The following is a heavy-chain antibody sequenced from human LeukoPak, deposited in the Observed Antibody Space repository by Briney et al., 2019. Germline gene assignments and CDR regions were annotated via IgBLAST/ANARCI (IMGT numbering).Heavy chain of an antibody. CDR1: GFTFRSYS. CDR2: IDPSSTYI. CDR3: AKEGGGYDSSGYYYNPPEYFQH. V-gene: IGHV3-21*01. J-gene: IGHJ1*01. Sequence: GGSLRLSCAASGFTFRSYSMNWVRQAPGKGLEWVSAIDPSSTYIYYADSVKGRFTISRDNAENSLYLQMNSLRAEDTAVYYCAKEGGGYDSSGYYYNPPEYFQHWGQGTLVTVSS. D-gene: IGHD3-22*01.